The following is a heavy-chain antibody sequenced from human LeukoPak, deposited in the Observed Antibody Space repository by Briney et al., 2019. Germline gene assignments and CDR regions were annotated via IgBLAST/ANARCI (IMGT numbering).Heavy chain of an antibody. CDR1: GGSCSGYY. Sequence: ASETLSLTCAVYGGSCSGYYWSWIRQPPGKGLEWIGEINHSGSTNYNPSLKSRVTISVDTSKNQFSLKLSSVTAADTAVYYCATATGGVTGDTWSQGTLVTVSS. V-gene: IGHV4-34*01. CDR2: INHSGST. J-gene: IGHJ4*02. CDR3: ATATGGVTGDT. D-gene: IGHD2-21*02.